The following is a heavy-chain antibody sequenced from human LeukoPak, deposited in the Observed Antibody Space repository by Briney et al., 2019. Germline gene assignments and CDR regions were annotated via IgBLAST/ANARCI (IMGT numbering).Heavy chain of an antibody. V-gene: IGHV3-64*04. J-gene: IGHJ3*02. CDR1: GFPLSSYA. CDR3: ARARSWPEHAFDI. CDR2: ISDSGGST. Sequence: GGSLRLSCSASGFPLSSYAMHWVRQAPGKGLEYVSAISDSGGSTYYADSVKGRFTISRDNSKNTLYLQMSSLRADDTAVYFCARARSWPEHAFDIWGQGTVVTVSS.